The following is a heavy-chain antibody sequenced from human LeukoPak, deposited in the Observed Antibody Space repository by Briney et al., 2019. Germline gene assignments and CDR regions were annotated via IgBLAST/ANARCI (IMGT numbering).Heavy chain of an antibody. Sequence: SETLSLTCTVSGGSISSSSIYYWGWFRQPPGKGLEWIGYIYYSGSTYYNPSLKSRVTISVETSKNQFSLKLSSVTAADTAVYYCARGDFWSGQQLDYWGQGTLVTVSS. J-gene: IGHJ4*02. V-gene: IGHV4-39*01. D-gene: IGHD3-3*01. CDR1: GGSISSSSIYY. CDR2: IYYSGST. CDR3: ARGDFWSGQQLDY.